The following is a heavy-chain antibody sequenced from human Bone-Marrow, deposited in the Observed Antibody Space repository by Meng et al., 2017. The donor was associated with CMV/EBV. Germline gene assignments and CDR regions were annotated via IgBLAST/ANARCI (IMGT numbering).Heavy chain of an antibody. J-gene: IGHJ4*02. D-gene: IGHD3-3*01. CDR1: GYTFTSYY. V-gene: IGHV1-46*01. Sequence: ASVKVSCKASGYTFTSYYMHWVRQAPGQGLEWMGIINPSGGSTSYAQKFQGRVTMTRDTSTSTVYMELSSLRSEDTAVYYCARQGYDFWSGYYKPDSFDYWGQGTLVTVSS. CDR3: ARQGYDFWSGYYKPDSFDY. CDR2: INPSGGST.